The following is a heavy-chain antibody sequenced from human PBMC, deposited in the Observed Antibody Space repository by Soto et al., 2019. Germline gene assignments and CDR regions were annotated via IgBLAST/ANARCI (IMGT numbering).Heavy chain of an antibody. J-gene: IGHJ4*02. CDR1: GYTFTNYG. Sequence: ASVKVSCTASGYTFTNYGSIWVRQAPGEGLEWVGWINTSNDNKLYAQKLQGRLTLTTDTSTSTAYMDLTTLRSDDTAVYFCARDPGAASFDFWAQGTLVTVSS. CDR3: ARDPGAASFDF. D-gene: IGHD2-15*01. V-gene: IGHV1-18*01. CDR2: INTSNDNK.